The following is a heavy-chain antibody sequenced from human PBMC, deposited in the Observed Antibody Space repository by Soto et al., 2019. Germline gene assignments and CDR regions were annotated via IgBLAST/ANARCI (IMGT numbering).Heavy chain of an antibody. CDR1: GFTFNTYT. Sequence: GGSLRLSCAASGFTFNTYTMNWVRQAPGKGPEWVSFIRCNGSYIYYGDSVKGRFTISRDNAKNSLYLQMNSLRAEDTAVYYCARDLNVDTAMVFPNAPYDYWGQGTLVTVSS. CDR2: IRCNGSYI. J-gene: IGHJ4*02. CDR3: ARDLNVDTAMVFPNAPYDY. V-gene: IGHV3-21*01. D-gene: IGHD5-18*01.